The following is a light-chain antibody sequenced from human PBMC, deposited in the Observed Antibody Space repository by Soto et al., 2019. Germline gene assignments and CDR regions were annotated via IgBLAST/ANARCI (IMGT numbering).Light chain of an antibody. CDR1: QSISNY. V-gene: IGKV1-39*01. CDR3: QQSYSTPRT. CDR2: AAS. Sequence: DIQMTQSPSSLSASVGDRVTITCRASQSISNYLNWYQQKPGKAPKLLMYAASSLQSGVPSRFSGSGSGTDFTLTISMLQPEYSASYYRQQSYSTPRTFGQGTKVEIK. J-gene: IGKJ1*01.